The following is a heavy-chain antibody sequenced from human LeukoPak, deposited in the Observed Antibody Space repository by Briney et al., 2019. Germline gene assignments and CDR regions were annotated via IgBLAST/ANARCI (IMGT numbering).Heavy chain of an antibody. J-gene: IGHJ3*02. CDR1: GYTFTGYY. V-gene: IGHV1-2*02. Sequence: ASVKVSCKASGYTFTGYYMHWVRQTPGQGPEWMGWINPNSGGTNYAQKFQGRVTMTRDTSISTAHMELSRLRSDDTAVYYCARITKYYYDSSGPKGAFDIWGQGTMVTVSS. CDR3: ARITKYYYDSSGPKGAFDI. CDR2: INPNSGGT. D-gene: IGHD3-22*01.